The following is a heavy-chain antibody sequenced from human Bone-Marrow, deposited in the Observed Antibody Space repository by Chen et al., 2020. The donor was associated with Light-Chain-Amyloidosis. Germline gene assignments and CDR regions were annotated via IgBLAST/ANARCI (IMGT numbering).Heavy chain of an antibody. Sequence: SGGGLVKPGGSLRHSCAVSGFSFSDYYMTWIRQAPGKGLEWVAYISSTGLTMYHADSVKGRFTISRDNAKNSLYLQMNTLRAEDTAVYYCARGGYDSSGYYGYYFDFWGQGTLVNVST. J-gene: IGHJ4*02. V-gene: IGHV3-11*01. CDR1: GFSFSDYY. CDR2: ISSTGLTM. D-gene: IGHD3-22*01. CDR3: ARGGYDSSGYYGYYFDF.